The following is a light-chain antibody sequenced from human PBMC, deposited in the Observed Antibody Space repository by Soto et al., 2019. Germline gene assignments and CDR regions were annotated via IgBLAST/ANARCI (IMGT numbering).Light chain of an antibody. CDR2: DAS. V-gene: IGKV1-5*01. Sequence: DIHMTQSPSSLSVSVGDRVTITCRTSQNINAWLAWYQQRPGQAPKLLIYDASTVQSGVPSRFSGSGSGTEFTLTISSLQPDDVATYYCQHYHDYPWTFGQGTKVDIK. CDR3: QHYHDYPWT. CDR1: QNINAW. J-gene: IGKJ1*01.